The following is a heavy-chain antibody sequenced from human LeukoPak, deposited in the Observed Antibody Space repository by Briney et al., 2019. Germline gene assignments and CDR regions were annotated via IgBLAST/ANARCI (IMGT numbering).Heavy chain of an antibody. D-gene: IGHD5-24*01. CDR2: IASDGSST. V-gene: IGHV3-74*01. Sequence: LPGGSLRLSCAASGFTFSSYWMNWVRQAPGKGLVWVSRIASDGSSTTYADSVKGRFSISRDNAKNTLYLQMNSLRVEDTAVYYCAKEGRSLQTYWGQGTLVTVSS. CDR3: AKEGRSLQTY. CDR1: GFTFSSYW. J-gene: IGHJ4*02.